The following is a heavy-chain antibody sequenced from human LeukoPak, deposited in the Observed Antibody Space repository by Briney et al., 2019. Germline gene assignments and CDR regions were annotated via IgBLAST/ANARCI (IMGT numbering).Heavy chain of an antibody. CDR2: IYYSGST. Sequence: SETLSLTCTVPGGSISSYYWSWIRQPPGKGLEWIGYIYYSGSTNYNPSLKSRVTISVDTSKNQFSLKLSSVTAADTAVYYCASALGDYHYYYYGMDVWGQGTTVTVSS. V-gene: IGHV4-59*01. CDR3: ASALGDYHYYYYGMDV. CDR1: GGSISSYY. J-gene: IGHJ6*02. D-gene: IGHD4-17*01.